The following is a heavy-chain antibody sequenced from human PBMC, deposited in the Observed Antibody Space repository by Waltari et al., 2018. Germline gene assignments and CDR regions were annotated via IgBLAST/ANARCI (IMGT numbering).Heavy chain of an antibody. CDR3: TTDRRRGYDPQFDY. CDR2: SRSKADGGTI. D-gene: IGHD5-12*01. J-gene: IGHJ4*02. Sequence: EVQLVESGGGLVKPGGSLRLSCAASGFSFSDAWMSWVRLAPGKGLEWVGRSRSKADGGTIDYAAPVKGRFTISRDDSKTTLYMQLNSLKDEDTAVYYCTTDRRRGYDPQFDYWGQGTLVTVSS. CDR1: GFSFSDAW. V-gene: IGHV3-15*01.